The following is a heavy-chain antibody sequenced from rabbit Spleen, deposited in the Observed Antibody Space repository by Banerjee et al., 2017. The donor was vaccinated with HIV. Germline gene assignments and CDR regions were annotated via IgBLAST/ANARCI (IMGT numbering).Heavy chain of an antibody. CDR1: GFSFSSSDY. Sequence: QSLEESGGGLVQPEGSLALTCKASGFSFSSSDYICWVRQAPGKGLEWISCIAGSSSGFTYSATWAKGRFTVSKTSSTTVTLRMTSLTAADTATYFCARDTGTSFSTYGMDLWGPGTLVTVS. J-gene: IGHJ6*01. D-gene: IGHD8-1*01. CDR3: ARDTGTSFSTYGMDL. CDR2: IAGSSSGFT. V-gene: IGHV1S40*01.